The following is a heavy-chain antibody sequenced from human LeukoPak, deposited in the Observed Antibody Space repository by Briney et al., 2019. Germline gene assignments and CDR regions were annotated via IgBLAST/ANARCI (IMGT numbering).Heavy chain of an antibody. J-gene: IGHJ6*03. V-gene: IGHV1-69*05. Sequence: GASVKVSCKASGGTFSSYAISWVRQAPGQGLEWMGGIIPIFGTANYAQKFQGRVTITTDESTSTAYMELSSLRSEDTAVYYCARAVLAAAGRLKYYMDVWGKGTTVTVSS. CDR1: GGTFSSYA. D-gene: IGHD6-13*01. CDR2: IIPIFGTA. CDR3: ARAVLAAAGRLKYYMDV.